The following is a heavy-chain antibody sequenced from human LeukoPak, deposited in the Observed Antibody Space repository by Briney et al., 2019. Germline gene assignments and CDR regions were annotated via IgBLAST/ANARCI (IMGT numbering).Heavy chain of an antibody. CDR2: INPNSGGT. D-gene: IGHD6-13*01. Sequence: GASVKVSCKASGYTFTGYYMHWVRQAPGQGLEWMGWINPNSGGTNYAQKFQGRVTMTRDTSISTAYMELSRLRSDDTAVYYCAGDPDGIAAAGYYYYMDVWGKGTTVTVSS. CDR3: AGDPDGIAAAGYYYYMDV. CDR1: GYTFTGYY. V-gene: IGHV1-2*02. J-gene: IGHJ6*03.